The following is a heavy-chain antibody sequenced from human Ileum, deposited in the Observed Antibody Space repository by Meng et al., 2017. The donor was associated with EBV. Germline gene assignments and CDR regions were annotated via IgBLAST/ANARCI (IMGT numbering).Heavy chain of an antibody. Sequence: KPVGSLSPTCAVLGGSISGSNGWSWVRQPPGKGLEWIGEIYLSGGTNYNPSLKSRVTISVDKSKNQFSLKLSSVTAADTAVYYCASFPPPGKQWLVTDYWGQGTLVTVSS. CDR2: IYLSGGT. CDR1: GGSISGSNG. V-gene: IGHV4-4*02. CDR3: ASFPPPGKQWLVTDY. D-gene: IGHD6-19*01. J-gene: IGHJ4*02.